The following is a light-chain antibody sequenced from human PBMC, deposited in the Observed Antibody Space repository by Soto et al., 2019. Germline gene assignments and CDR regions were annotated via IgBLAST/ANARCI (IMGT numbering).Light chain of an antibody. V-gene: IGKV4-1*01. CDR3: QQYYSKPLT. J-gene: IGKJ4*01. Sequence: DIVMTQSPDSLAVSLGERATINCKSSQSVLFSSNNKNYLGWYQQKVGQPPKLLIYWASTRESGVPDRFSGSGSGTDITLTIRSLQAEDVAVYYCQQYYSKPLTFGGGTKVEI. CDR2: WAS. CDR1: QSVLFSSNNKNY.